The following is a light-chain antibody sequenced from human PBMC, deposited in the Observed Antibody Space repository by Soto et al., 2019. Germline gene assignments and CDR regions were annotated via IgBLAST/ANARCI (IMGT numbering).Light chain of an antibody. CDR3: SSYTSSSTLDVV. J-gene: IGLJ2*01. CDR1: SSDVGGYNY. V-gene: IGLV2-14*01. Sequence: QFALTQPASVSGSPGQSITISCTGTSSDVGGYNYVSWYQQHPGKAPKLMIYEVSNRPSGVSNRFSGSKSGNTASLTISGLQADDEADYYCSSYTSSSTLDVVFGGGTKLTVL. CDR2: EVS.